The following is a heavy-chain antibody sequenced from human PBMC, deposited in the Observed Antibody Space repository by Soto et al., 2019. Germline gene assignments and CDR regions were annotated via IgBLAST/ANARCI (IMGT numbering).Heavy chain of an antibody. D-gene: IGHD3-22*01. CDR3: AKDRRMLTMVVVGAFDF. Sequence: GGSLRLSCAASGFSLNNHAMTWVRQAPGKGLEWVSGISGSGSTTHYADSVKGRFTISRDNSKDTLYLQMNSLRPEDTAVYYCAKDRRMLTMVVVGAFDFWGLGTMVTVSS. J-gene: IGHJ3*01. CDR1: GFSLNNHA. CDR2: ISGSGSTT. V-gene: IGHV3-23*01.